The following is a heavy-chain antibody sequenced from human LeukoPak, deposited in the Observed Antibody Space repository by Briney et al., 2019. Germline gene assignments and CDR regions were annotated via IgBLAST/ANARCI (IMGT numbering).Heavy chain of an antibody. CDR2: ISYGGSNK. J-gene: IGHJ4*02. D-gene: IGHD4-11*01. CDR3: ARDLSNSDPHYFDY. Sequence: GGSLRLSCAASGFTFSSYAMHWVRQAPGKGLGWVAVISYGGSNKYYADSVKGRFTISRDNSKNTLYLQMNSLRAEDTAVYYCARDLSNSDPHYFDYWGQGTLVTVSS. V-gene: IGHV3-30-3*01. CDR1: GFTFSSYA.